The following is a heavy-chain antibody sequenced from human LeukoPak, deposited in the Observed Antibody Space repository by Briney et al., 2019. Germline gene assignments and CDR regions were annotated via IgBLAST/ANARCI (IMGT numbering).Heavy chain of an antibody. V-gene: IGHV3-74*01. J-gene: IGHJ6*04. D-gene: IGHD3-10*01. CDR1: GFSFGSYW. CDR2: MDTDGSIT. Sequence: TGGSLRLSCAASGFSFGSYWMHWVRQAPGQGLVWVSRMDTDGSITTYADAVKGRFTISRDNAKNTLYLQMNSLRSEDTAVYYGARGSIRRGGPGVRHWYYGLDVWGKGPRSSSPQ. CDR3: ARGSIRRGGPGVRHWYYGLDV.